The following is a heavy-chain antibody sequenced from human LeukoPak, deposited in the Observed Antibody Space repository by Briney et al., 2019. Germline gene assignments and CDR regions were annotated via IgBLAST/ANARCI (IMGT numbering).Heavy chain of an antibody. CDR2: INQDGSLK. D-gene: IGHD1-26*01. CDR3: ARDPYSGGYGSYYYYYMDV. V-gene: IGHV3-7*01. CDR1: GFTFNSYW. J-gene: IGHJ6*03. Sequence: GGSLRLSCAASGFTFNSYWMSWVRQAPGKGLEWVANINQDGSLKYYVDSVKGRFTISRDNAKNSVYLEMNSLRAEDTAVYYCARDPYSGGYGSYYYYYMDVWGKGTTVTISS.